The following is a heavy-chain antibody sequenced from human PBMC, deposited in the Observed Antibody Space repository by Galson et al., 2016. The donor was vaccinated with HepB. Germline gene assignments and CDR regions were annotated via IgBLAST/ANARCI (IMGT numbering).Heavy chain of an antibody. Sequence: SLRLSCAASGFTFNDAWMHWVRQAPGKGLEWVGRIESKTDGGTTDYATPVKGRFTISRDDSKSTVHLQMSGLKTEDTAVYFCATGLLTAVTTYQMRSSNVMDVWGQGTTVTVSS. CDR3: ATGLLTAVTTYQMRSSNVMDV. J-gene: IGHJ6*02. CDR1: GFTFNDAW. D-gene: IGHD4-17*01. V-gene: IGHV3-15*07. CDR2: IESKTDGGTT.